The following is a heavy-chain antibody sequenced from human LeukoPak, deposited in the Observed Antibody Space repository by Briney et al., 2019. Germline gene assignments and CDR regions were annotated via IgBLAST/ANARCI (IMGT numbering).Heavy chain of an antibody. V-gene: IGHV3-48*02. Sequence: PGGSLRLSCAASGFAFSTYSMNWVRQAPGKGLEWVSYISSSSTIYYADSVKGRFTISRDNAKDSLYLQMNSLRDEDTAVYYCARDPCSSTSCYPDYWGQGTLVTVSS. J-gene: IGHJ4*02. CDR1: GFAFSTYS. CDR2: ISSSSTI. CDR3: ARDPCSSTSCYPDY. D-gene: IGHD2-2*01.